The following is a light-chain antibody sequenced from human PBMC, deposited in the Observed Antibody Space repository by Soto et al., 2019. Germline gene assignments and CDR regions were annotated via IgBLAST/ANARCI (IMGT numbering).Light chain of an antibody. CDR2: SNN. CDR3: ASWDDSLSGLV. Sequence: QSVLTQPPSASGTPGQTISISCSGSTSNIGSNYVYWYQQLPGTAPKLLIYSNNERPSGVPDRFSGSKSGTSASLAISGLWSEDEADYYCASWDDSLSGLVFGGGTKVTVL. CDR1: TSNIGSNY. V-gene: IGLV1-47*02. J-gene: IGLJ2*01.